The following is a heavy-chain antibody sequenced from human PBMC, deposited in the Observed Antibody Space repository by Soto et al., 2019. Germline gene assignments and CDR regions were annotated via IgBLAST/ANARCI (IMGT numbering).Heavy chain of an antibody. D-gene: IGHD3-22*01. CDR3: AREYYYDSSGYHGTGFDV. V-gene: IGHV4-4*07. CDR1: GGSISSYY. CDR2: IYTSGST. Sequence: SETLSLTCTVSGGSISSYYWSWIRQPAGKGLEWIGRIYTSGSTNYNPSLKSRVTMSVDTSKNQFSLKLSSVTAADTAVYYCAREYYYDSSGYHGTGFDVWGQGTLVTVSS. J-gene: IGHJ4*02.